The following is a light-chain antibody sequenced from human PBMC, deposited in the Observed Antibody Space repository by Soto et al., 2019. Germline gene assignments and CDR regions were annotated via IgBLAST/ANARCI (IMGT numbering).Light chain of an antibody. CDR2: DAS. Sequence: DIQMTQSPSTLSASVGDRVTITCRASQSISSWLAWYQQKPGKAPNLLIYDASSLHSGVPSRFSGSGSGTELTLTISSLQPDDFATYYCRQYNSYSEFGQGTKVDIK. J-gene: IGKJ1*01. V-gene: IGKV1-5*01. CDR3: RQYNSYSE. CDR1: QSISSW.